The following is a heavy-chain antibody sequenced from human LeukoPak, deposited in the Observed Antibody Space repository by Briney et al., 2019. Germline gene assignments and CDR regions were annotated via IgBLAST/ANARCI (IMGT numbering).Heavy chain of an antibody. V-gene: IGHV4-39*07. CDR1: GGSISSRTYY. J-gene: IGHJ6*03. CDR3: AGTRSGSYYMRYYYYMDV. Sequence: PSETLSLTCTVSGGSISSRTYYWGWIRQPPGKGLEWIGEINHSGSTNYNPSLKSRVTISVDTSKNQFSLKLSSVTAADTAVYYCAGTRSGSYYMRYYYYMDVWGKGTTVTISS. D-gene: IGHD3-10*01. CDR2: INHSGST.